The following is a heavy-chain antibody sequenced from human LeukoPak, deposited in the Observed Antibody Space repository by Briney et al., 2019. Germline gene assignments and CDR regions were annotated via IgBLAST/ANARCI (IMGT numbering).Heavy chain of an antibody. D-gene: IGHD3-10*01. V-gene: IGHV3-23*01. CDR1: GITLNNNA. Sequence: GESLRLSCAASGITLNNNAMSWVRQAPGKGPEWVSSISINGGTTYYADSVKGRFTISRDNSKNTLYLQMNSLRAEDTAVYYCAKDLRSLYESGNYGWFDPSGQGALVTVSS. CDR3: AKDLRSLYESGNYGWFDP. CDR2: ISINGGTT. J-gene: IGHJ5*02.